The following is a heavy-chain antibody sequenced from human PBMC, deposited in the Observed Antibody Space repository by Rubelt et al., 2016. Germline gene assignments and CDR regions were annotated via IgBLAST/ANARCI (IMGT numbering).Heavy chain of an antibody. V-gene: IGHV1-18*01. CDR1: GYTFTSYG. D-gene: IGHD5-24*01. Sequence: QVQLVQSGAEVKKPGASVKVSCKASGYTFTSYGISWVRQAPGQGLEWMGWISAYNGNTNYEKKSPGRVTMTTATSTSTAYMELRSLRSDDTAVYYCARRDGYNWDDAFDIWGQGTMVTVSS. CDR3: ARRDGYNWDDAFDI. CDR2: ISAYNGNT. J-gene: IGHJ3*02.